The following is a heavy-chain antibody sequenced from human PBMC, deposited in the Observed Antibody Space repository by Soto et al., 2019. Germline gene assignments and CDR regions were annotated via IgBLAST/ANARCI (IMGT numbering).Heavy chain of an antibody. Sequence: EVQLLESGGGLVQPGGSLRLSCAASGFTFSSYAMSWVCQAPGKGLEWVSAISGSGGSTYYADSVKGRFTISRDNSKNTLYLQMNSLRAEDTAVYYCAKFPPGIVATVPYYFDYWGQGTLVTVSS. J-gene: IGHJ4*02. D-gene: IGHD5-12*01. CDR3: AKFPPGIVATVPYYFDY. V-gene: IGHV3-23*01. CDR2: ISGSGGST. CDR1: GFTFSSYA.